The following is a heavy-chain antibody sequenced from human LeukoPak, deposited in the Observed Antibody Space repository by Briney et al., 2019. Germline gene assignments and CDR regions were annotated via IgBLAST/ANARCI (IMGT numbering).Heavy chain of an antibody. D-gene: IGHD6-19*01. CDR3: ARVMRLAVAGTIDY. Sequence: SETLSLTCTVSGGSISSSSYYWGWIRQPPGKGLEWIGSIYYSGSTYYNPSLKSRVTISVDTSKNQFSLKLSSVTAADTAVYYCARVMRLAVAGTIDYWGQGTLVTVSS. CDR2: IYYSGST. J-gene: IGHJ4*02. V-gene: IGHV4-39*07. CDR1: GGSISSSSYY.